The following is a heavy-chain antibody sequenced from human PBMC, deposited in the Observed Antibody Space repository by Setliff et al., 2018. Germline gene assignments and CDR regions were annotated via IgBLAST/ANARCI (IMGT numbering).Heavy chain of an antibody. D-gene: IGHD2-8*02. CDR3: TVYNTGSSKDHY. Sequence: PSETLSLTCTVSGGSISSSSYYWGWIRQPPGKGLEWIGSIYYSGSTYYDPSLKSRVTISVDTSKNQFSLKLSFVTAADTAVYYCTVYNTGSSKDHYWGQGTPVTVSS. CDR2: IYYSGST. CDR1: GGSISSSSYY. J-gene: IGHJ4*02. V-gene: IGHV4-39*07.